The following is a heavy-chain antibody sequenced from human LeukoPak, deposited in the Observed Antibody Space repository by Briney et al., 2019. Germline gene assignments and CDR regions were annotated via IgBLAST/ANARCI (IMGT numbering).Heavy chain of an antibody. CDR3: ARRMGAFDY. J-gene: IGHJ4*02. CDR2: MYPGDSTA. Sequence: GESLKISCKGSGYSFANYGIGWVRQMPGKGLEWMGIMYPGDSTARYSPSFQGQVTISADKSISTAYLQWSSLKASDTAMYYCARRMGAFDYWGQGTLVTVSS. CDR1: GYSFANYG. D-gene: IGHD2-8*01. V-gene: IGHV5-51*01.